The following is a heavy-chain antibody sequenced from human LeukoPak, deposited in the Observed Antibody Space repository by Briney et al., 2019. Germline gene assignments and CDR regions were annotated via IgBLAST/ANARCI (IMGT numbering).Heavy chain of an antibody. J-gene: IGHJ4*02. CDR3: AKWGGLLWFGEILPFDS. CDR2: LSGSGDSM. D-gene: IGHD3-10*01. CDR1: GFTFSDYA. Sequence: GGSLRLSCAASGFTFSDYAMGWVRQAPGKGLEWVSGLSGSGDSMYYADSVKGRFTISRDNSKNTLYLQMNSLRVEDTAVYYCAKWGGLLWFGEILPFDSWGQGTLVTVSS. V-gene: IGHV3-23*01.